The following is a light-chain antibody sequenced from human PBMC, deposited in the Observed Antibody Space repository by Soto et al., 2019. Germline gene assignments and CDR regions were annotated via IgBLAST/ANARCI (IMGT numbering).Light chain of an antibody. CDR3: QQYNSYPT. CDR1: QSISSW. Sequence: DIQMTQSPSTLSASVGDRVTITCRASQSISSWLAWYQQKPGKAPKLLIYKASSLESGVPSRFSGSGSGTEFTFTISSLQPDDFATYYCQQYNSYPTFGQGIKVDIK. CDR2: KAS. J-gene: IGKJ1*01. V-gene: IGKV1-5*03.